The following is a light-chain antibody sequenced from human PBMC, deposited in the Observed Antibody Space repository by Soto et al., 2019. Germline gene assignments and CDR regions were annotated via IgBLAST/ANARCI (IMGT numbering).Light chain of an antibody. CDR1: QSLLHITGETF. CDR2: EVS. CDR3: MQSTQLPPA. V-gene: IGKV2D-29*02. Sequence: DVVMTQTPLSLSVAPGQPASISCKSSQSLLHITGETFLFWYLQKPGQSPQLLSYEVSTRVSGVPDRFSGSGSGTDFTLEISRVETDDVGIYYCMQSTQLPPALGQGTRLEIK. J-gene: IGKJ5*01.